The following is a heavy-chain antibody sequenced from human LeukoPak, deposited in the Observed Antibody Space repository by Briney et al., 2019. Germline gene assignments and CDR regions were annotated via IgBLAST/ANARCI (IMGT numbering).Heavy chain of an antibody. CDR3: ATDRGWRTSGYYLYYFEY. CDR1: GFIFTNYF. D-gene: IGHD3-3*01. Sequence: GGSLRLSCAASGFIFTNYFMSWVRQAPGKGLEWVASIKHDGSEKYYVDSVRGRFTISRDNTMNSLYLQMSGLRAEDTAVYYCATDRGWRTSGYYLYYFEYWGQGTLVTFSS. CDR2: IKHDGSEK. V-gene: IGHV3-7*01. J-gene: IGHJ4*02.